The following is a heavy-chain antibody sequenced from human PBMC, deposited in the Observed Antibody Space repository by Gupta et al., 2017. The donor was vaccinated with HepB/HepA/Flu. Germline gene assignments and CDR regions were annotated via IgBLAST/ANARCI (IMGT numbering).Heavy chain of an antibody. CDR2: IYYSGST. Sequence: QVQLQESGPGLVKPSQTLSLTCTVSGGSISSGGYYWSWIRQHPGKGLEWIGYIYYSGSTYYNPSLKSRGTISVDTSKNQFSLKLSSVTAADTAVYYWARGIKRGYYDSSGYYIWGQGTLVTVSS. CDR1: GGSISSGGYY. V-gene: IGHV4-31*03. CDR3: ARGIKRGYYDSSGYYI. J-gene: IGHJ4*02. D-gene: IGHD3-22*01.